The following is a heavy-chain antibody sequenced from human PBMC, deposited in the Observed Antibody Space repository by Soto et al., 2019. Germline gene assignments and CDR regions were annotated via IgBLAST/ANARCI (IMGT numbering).Heavy chain of an antibody. Sequence: QVPLVESGGGVVQPGRSLRLSCAASGFTFSSYAMHWVRQAPGKGLEWVAVISYDGSNKYYADSVKGRFTISRDNSKNTLYLQMNSLRAEDTAVYYCARGDTAMVTGFYYWGQGTLVTVSS. V-gene: IGHV3-30-3*01. D-gene: IGHD5-18*01. CDR1: GFTFSSYA. CDR3: ARGDTAMVTGFYY. J-gene: IGHJ4*02. CDR2: ISYDGSNK.